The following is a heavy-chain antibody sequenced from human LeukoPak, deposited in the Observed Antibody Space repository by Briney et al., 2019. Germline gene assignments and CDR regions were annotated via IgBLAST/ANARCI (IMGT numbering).Heavy chain of an antibody. J-gene: IGHJ3*02. Sequence: PSGTLSLTCTVSGASISSSSYFWGWIRQSPGKGLEYIGSVYYSGRTYYNPSLKSRVTISLDTSTNQFSLRLTSVTAADTAVYYCARPLDTSLANPFDIWGHGTMVTVSS. V-gene: IGHV4-39*01. D-gene: IGHD3-16*01. CDR2: VYYSGRT. CDR1: GASISSSSYF. CDR3: ARPLDTSLANPFDI.